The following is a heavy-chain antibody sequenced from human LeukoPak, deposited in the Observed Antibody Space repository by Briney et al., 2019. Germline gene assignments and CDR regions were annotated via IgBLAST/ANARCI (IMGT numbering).Heavy chain of an antibody. CDR3: ARRIGYSGYDLRIDP. D-gene: IGHD5-12*01. Sequence: SETLSLTCAVSGGSLSGDNWCWIRQTPGKGLEWIGEVNQSGSTNKNPSLKSRLAISVDTSKNQFSLNLRSVTAADTAVYYCARRIGYSGYDLRIDPWGQGTLVTVSS. V-gene: IGHV4-34*01. CDR2: VNQSGST. J-gene: IGHJ5*02. CDR1: GGSLSGDN.